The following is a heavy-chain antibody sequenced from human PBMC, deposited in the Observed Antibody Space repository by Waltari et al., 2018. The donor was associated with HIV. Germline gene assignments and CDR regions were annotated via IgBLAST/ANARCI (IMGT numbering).Heavy chain of an antibody. D-gene: IGHD2-2*01. CDR1: GFTFGDYA. CDR3: ADQTNFHY. J-gene: IGHJ4*02. CDR2: IRSKAYGGTT. Sequence: EAQLVESGGGLVQPGRSLTLSCTDSGFTFGDYAMSWVRQAPGKGLEWIGFIRSKAYGGTTEYAASVKGRFIISRDDSKGIAFLQMNSLIIEDTAVYYCADQTNFHYWGQGTLVTVSS. V-gene: IGHV3-49*04.